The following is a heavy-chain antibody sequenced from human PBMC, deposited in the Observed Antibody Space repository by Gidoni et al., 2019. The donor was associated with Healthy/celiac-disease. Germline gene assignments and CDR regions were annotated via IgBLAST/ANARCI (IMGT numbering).Heavy chain of an antibody. Sequence: QVQLVQSGAEVKKPGASVKVSCKVSGYTLTELSMHWVRQAPGKGLEWMGGFDPEDGETIYAQKFQGRVTMTEDTSTDTAYMELSSLRSEDTAVYYCATGAVAGRLVGDAFDIWGQGTMVTVSS. V-gene: IGHV1-24*01. D-gene: IGHD6-19*01. CDR1: GYTLTELS. J-gene: IGHJ3*02. CDR2: FDPEDGET. CDR3: ATGAVAGRLVGDAFDI.